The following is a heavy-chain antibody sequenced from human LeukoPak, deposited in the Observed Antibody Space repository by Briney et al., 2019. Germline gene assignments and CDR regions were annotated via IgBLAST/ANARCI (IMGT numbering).Heavy chain of an antibody. CDR2: IYYSGST. J-gene: IGHJ4*02. CDR3: ARRGEKWLYYFDY. V-gene: IGHV4-59*08. Sequence: SETLSLTCAVYGGSFSGYYWSWIRQPPGKGLGWIGYIYYSGSTNYNPSLKSRVTISVDTSKNQFSLKLSSVTAADTAVYYCARRGEKWLYYFDYWGQGTLVTVSS. D-gene: IGHD3-22*01. CDR1: GGSFSGYY.